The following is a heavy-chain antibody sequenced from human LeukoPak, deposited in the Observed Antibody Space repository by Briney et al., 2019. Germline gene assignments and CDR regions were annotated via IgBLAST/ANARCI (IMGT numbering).Heavy chain of an antibody. Sequence: ASVKVSCKASGYTFTSYGISWVRQAPGQGLEWMGWISAYNGNTNYAQKLQGRVTMTTDTSTSTAYTELRSLRSDDTAVYYCARDYLSPTIRPFDYWGQGTLVTVSS. D-gene: IGHD2-2*01. V-gene: IGHV1-18*01. CDR3: ARDYLSPTIRPFDY. J-gene: IGHJ4*02. CDR2: ISAYNGNT. CDR1: GYTFTSYG.